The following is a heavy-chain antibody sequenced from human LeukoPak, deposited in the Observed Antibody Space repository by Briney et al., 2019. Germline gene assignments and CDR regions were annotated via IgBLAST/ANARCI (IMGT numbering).Heavy chain of an antibody. Sequence: ASVKVSCKASGYTFTSYYMHWVRQAPGQGLEWRGIINPSGGSTSYAQKFQGRVTMTRDTSTSTVYMELSSLRSEDTAVYYCARDGSFIAAYYGMDVWGQGTTVTVSS. V-gene: IGHV1-46*01. CDR1: GYTFTSYY. CDR2: INPSGGST. D-gene: IGHD6-6*01. J-gene: IGHJ6*02. CDR3: ARDGSFIAAYYGMDV.